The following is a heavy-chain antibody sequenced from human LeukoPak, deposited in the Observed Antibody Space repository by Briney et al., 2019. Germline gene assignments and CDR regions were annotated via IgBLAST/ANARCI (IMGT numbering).Heavy chain of an antibody. CDR3: ARGGSSGYYYDWFDP. D-gene: IGHD3-22*01. CDR1: GGTFSSYA. Sequence: ASVKVSCKASGGTFSSYAISWVRQAPGQGLEWMGGIIPIFGTANYAQKFQGRVTITADESTSTAYMELSSLRSEDPAVYYCARGGSSGYYYDWFDPWGQGTLVTVSS. CDR2: IIPIFGTA. J-gene: IGHJ5*02. V-gene: IGHV1-69*13.